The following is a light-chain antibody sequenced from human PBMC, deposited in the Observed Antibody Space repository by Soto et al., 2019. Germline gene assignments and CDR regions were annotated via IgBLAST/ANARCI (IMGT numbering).Light chain of an antibody. V-gene: IGLV2-14*01. CDR2: EVN. CDR1: SSGVGGYNY. CDR3: SSYTTRSTV. Sequence: QSVLTQPASVSGSPGQSITISCSGTSSGVGGYNYVSWYQQHPGKAPKLMIYEVNNRPSGVSNRFSGSKSGNTASLTISGLQAVDEADYYCSSYTTRSTVFGTGTKVTVL. J-gene: IGLJ1*01.